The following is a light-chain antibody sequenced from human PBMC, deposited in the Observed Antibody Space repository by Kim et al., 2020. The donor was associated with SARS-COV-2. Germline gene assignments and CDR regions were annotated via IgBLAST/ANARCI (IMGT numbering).Light chain of an antibody. J-gene: IGKJ4*01. CDR2: TAS. V-gene: IGKV1D-12*01. Sequence: GERVTITCRASQGISSWLAWYQQKPGKAPKLLVYTASTLRNGVPSRFSGSGLGTDFTLTISSLQPEDFATYYCQQANSFPLTFGGGTKVDIK. CDR1: QGISSW. CDR3: QQANSFPLT.